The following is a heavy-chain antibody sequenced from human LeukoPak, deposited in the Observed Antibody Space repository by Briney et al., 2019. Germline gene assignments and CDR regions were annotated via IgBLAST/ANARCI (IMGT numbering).Heavy chain of an antibody. D-gene: IGHD3-22*01. CDR1: GYTFTDYY. CDR3: ARVGGHYYDSSGLTPFDY. V-gene: IGHV1-2*02. J-gene: IGHJ4*02. Sequence: ASVKVSCKASGYTFTDYYMHWVRQAPGQGLEWMGWINPNSGGTNYAQKFQGRVTMTRDTSISTAYMELSRLRSDDTAVYYCARVGGHYYDSSGLTPFDYWGQGTLVTVSS. CDR2: INPNSGGT.